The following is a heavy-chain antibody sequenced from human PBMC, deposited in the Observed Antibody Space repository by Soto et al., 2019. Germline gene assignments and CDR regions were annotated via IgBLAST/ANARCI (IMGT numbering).Heavy chain of an antibody. CDR1: GCSVSPDY. CDR3: ARGGKSYGGEFDY. D-gene: IGHD2-21*01. CDR2: IYYSGST. V-gene: IGHV4-59*02. J-gene: IGHJ4*02. Sequence: SETLSLACPVSGCSVSPDYWDWIRQPPGKGLEWIGYIYYSGSTNYNPSLKSRVTISIDTSKNQFSLKLSSVTAADTAVYYCARGGKSYGGEFDYWGQGTLVSVSS.